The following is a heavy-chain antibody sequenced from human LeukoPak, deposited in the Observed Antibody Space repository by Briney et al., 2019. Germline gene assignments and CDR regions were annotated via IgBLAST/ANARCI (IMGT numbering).Heavy chain of an antibody. CDR3: ARVFSTNYYDNRGWFDP. CDR1: GGSISSGSYY. D-gene: IGHD3-22*01. Sequence: SQTLSLTCTVSGGSISSGSYYWSWIRQPAGKGLEWIGRIYYSGSTNYNPSLKSRVTISVDTSKNQFSLKLSSVTAADTAVYYCARVFSTNYYDNRGWFDPWGQGTLVTVSS. J-gene: IGHJ5*02. CDR2: IYYSGST. V-gene: IGHV4-61*02.